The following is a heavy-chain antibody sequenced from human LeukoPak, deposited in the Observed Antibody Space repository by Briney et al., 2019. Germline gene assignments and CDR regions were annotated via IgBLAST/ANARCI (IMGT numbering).Heavy chain of an antibody. CDR1: GFTFNSYG. D-gene: IGHD2-2*01. J-gene: IGHJ4*02. Sequence: GGSLRLSCAASGFTFNSYGMHWVRQAPGKGLEWVAVISYDGPNKYYADSVKGRFTISRDDSKSTLCLQMNSLRAEDTAVYYCARDGLPAAADYWGQGTLVTVSS. CDR2: ISYDGPNK. CDR3: ARDGLPAAADY. V-gene: IGHV3-30*03.